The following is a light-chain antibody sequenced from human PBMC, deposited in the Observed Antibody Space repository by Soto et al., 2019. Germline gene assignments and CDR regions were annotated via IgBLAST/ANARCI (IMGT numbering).Light chain of an antibody. CDR3: QQYNSYSPWT. CDR2: DAS. V-gene: IGKV1-5*01. J-gene: IGKJ1*01. CDR1: RRFSSG. Sequence: DIQMTQSPSTRSASVEERFPIPCRPSRRFSSGLAWYQQKPGKAPKLLIYDASSLESGVPSRFSGSGSGTEFTLTISSLQPDDFATYYCQQYNSYSPWTFGQGTKVEIK.